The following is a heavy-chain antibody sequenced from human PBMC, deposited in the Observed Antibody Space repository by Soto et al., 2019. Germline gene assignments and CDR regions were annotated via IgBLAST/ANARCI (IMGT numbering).Heavy chain of an antibody. D-gene: IGHD6-13*01. CDR3: ARGGRSSSWYWRD. CDR2: INQDASEK. Sequence: EVQLVESGGGLVQPGGSLRLSCAASGFSFSNLWMSWVRQAPGKGLXWVANINQDASEKYYVDSVKGRFTISRDNAKNSLDRQVSSLRDEDTAVYYCARGGRSSSWYWRDWGQGTLVTVSS. CDR1: GFSFSNLW. V-gene: IGHV3-7*01. J-gene: IGHJ4*02.